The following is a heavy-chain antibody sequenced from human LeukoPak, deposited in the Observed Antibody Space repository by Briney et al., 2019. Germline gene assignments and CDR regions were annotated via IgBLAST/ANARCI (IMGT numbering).Heavy chain of an antibody. Sequence: ASVKVSCKASGGTFSSYAISWVRQAPGQGLEWMGWINAGNGNTKYSQKFQGRVTITRDTSASTAYMELSSLRSEDTAVYYCAGGSIVWLRLAVTFQDYWGQGTLVTVSS. CDR1: GGTFSSYA. V-gene: IGHV1-3*01. J-gene: IGHJ4*02. CDR3: AGGSIVWLRLAVTFQDY. CDR2: INAGNGNT. D-gene: IGHD5-12*01.